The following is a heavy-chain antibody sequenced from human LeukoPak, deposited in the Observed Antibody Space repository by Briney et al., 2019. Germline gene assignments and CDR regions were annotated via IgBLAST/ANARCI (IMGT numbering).Heavy chain of an antibody. D-gene: IGHD3-10*01. CDR3: AKDQGRSSRHYGSGSPFDY. CDR1: GFTFSSYA. CDR2: ISGSGGST. V-gene: IGHV3-23*01. J-gene: IGHJ4*02. Sequence: PGGSLRLSCAASGFTFSSYAMSWVRQAPGKGLEWVSAISGSGGSTYYADSVKGRFTISRDNSKNTLYLQMNSLRAEDTAVYYCAKDQGRSSRHYGSGSPFDYWGQGTLVTASS.